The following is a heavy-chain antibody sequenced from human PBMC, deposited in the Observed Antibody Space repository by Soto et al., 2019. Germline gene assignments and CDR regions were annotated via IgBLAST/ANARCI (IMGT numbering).Heavy chain of an antibody. J-gene: IGHJ6*02. V-gene: IGHV1-69*01. CDR1: GGTFSSYA. CDR2: IIPIFGTA. Sequence: QVQLVQCGAEVKKPGSSVKVSCKASGGTFSSYAISWVRQAPGQGIEWMGGIIPIFGTANYAQKFQGRVTITADESTSTAYMELSSLRSEDTAVYYCVTNYYGSGSWDYGMDVWGQGTTVTVSS. CDR3: VTNYYGSGSWDYGMDV. D-gene: IGHD3-10*01.